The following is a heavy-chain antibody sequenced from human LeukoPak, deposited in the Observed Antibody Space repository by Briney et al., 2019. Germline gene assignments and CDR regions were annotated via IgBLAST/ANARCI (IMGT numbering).Heavy chain of an antibody. V-gene: IGHV4-59*01. J-gene: IGHJ4*02. Sequence: SETLSLTCSVSGGSISSYYWNWIRQPPGKGLEWIGYSYYSGITNYNPSLKSRVTISVDTPKNQFSLKLTSVTAADTAVYYCARADYYGSGSPPDYWGQGTLVTVSS. D-gene: IGHD3-10*01. CDR1: GGSISSYY. CDR2: SYYSGIT. CDR3: ARADYYGSGSPPDY.